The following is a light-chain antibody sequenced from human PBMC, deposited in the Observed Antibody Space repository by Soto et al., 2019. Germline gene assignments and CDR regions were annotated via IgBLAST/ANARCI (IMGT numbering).Light chain of an antibody. CDR2: GAS. Sequence: EIVVTQSPATLSVSPGERATLSCRASQSVSSNLAWYQQKPGQAPRLLINGASTRATGIPARFSGSGSGTEFSLTISSLQSEDFAVYYCQQRSNWPPITFGQGTRLE. J-gene: IGKJ5*01. CDR3: QQRSNWPPIT. V-gene: IGKV3-15*01. CDR1: QSVSSN.